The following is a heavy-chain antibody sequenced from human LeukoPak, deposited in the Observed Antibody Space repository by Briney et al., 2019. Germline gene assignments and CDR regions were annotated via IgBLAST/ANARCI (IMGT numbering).Heavy chain of an antibody. CDR3: ARCPHYDFWSGPNGWFDP. CDR2: IYYSGST. V-gene: IGHV4-59*01. J-gene: IGHJ5*02. CDR1: GGSISSYY. D-gene: IGHD3-3*01. Sequence: KPSETLSLTCTVSGGSISSYYWSWIRQPPGKGLEWIGYIYYSGSTNYNPSLKSRVTISVDTSKNQFSLKLSSVTAAGTAVYYCARCPHYDFWSGPNGWFDPGGQGPLVTVSS.